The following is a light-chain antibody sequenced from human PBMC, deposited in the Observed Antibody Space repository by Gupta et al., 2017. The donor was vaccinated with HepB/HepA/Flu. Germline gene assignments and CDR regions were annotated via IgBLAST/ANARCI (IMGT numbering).Light chain of an antibody. Sequence: DIQMTQSPSTLSASVGDSVTITCRASQNINFLLAWCQQKPGRAPKLLMYGASTLERGVPSRFSGSGSGTQFTLTISSLHSDDIATYYCQEYSGSSWTFGQATKVEI. CDR2: GAS. CDR1: QNINFL. V-gene: IGKV1-5*03. CDR3: QEYSGSSWT. J-gene: IGKJ1*01.